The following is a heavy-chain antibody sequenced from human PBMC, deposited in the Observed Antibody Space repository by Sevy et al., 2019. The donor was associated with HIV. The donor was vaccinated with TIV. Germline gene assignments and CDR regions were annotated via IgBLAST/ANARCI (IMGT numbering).Heavy chain of an antibody. CDR3: ASLALGYCSGGSGYSGGGYYYGMDV. D-gene: IGHD2-15*01. CDR2: INPNSGGT. Sequence: ASVKVSCKASGYTFTGYYMHWVRQAPGQGLEWMGWINPNSGGTNYAQKFQGRVTMTRDTSISTAYMELSRLRSDDTAVYYCASLALGYCSGGSGYSGGGYYYGMDVWGQGTTVTVSS. J-gene: IGHJ6*02. CDR1: GYTFTGYY. V-gene: IGHV1-2*02.